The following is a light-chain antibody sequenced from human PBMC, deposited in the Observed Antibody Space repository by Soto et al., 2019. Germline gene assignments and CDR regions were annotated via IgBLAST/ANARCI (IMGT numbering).Light chain of an antibody. CDR3: QQYNSYSPLT. J-gene: IGKJ4*01. V-gene: IGKV1-5*03. Sequence: DIQMTQSPSTLPASVGDSVTITCRADQSISTWLAWYQQKPGKAPNLLIYKASRLETGVPSRFSGSGSGTEFTLTFSFLQPDDFATYYCQQYNSYSPLTFGGGTKVDI. CDR2: KAS. CDR1: QSISTW.